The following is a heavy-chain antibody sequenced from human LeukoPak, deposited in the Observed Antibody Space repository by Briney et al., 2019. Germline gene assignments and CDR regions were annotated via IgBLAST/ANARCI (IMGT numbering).Heavy chain of an antibody. CDR2: IKNDGSTK. J-gene: IGHJ4*02. CDR3: SRGDYRVRGIIITDFDY. D-gene: IGHD3-10*01. V-gene: IGHV3-30*02. CDR1: GFTFSSYG. Sequence: PGGSLRLSCAASGFTFSSYGMHWVRQAPGKGLEWVTLIKNDGSTKYYEDSVKGRFTISRDNSENTVYLQMDSLRAEDTAVYYYSRGDYRVRGIIITDFDYWGQGTLVTVSP.